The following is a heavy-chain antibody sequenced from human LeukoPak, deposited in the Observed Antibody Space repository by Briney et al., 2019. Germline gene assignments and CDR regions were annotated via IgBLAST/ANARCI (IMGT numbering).Heavy chain of an antibody. D-gene: IGHD3-10*01. J-gene: IGHJ6*02. V-gene: IGHV4-34*01. CDR2: INHSGST. Sequence: SETLSLTCAVYGGSFSGYYWSWIRQPPGKGLEWIGEINHSGSTNYNPSLESRVTISVDTSKNQFSLKLSSVTAADTAVYYCARAYYYGSGSLRPQIYYYYYGMDVWGQGTTVTVSS. CDR1: GGSFSGYY. CDR3: ARAYYYGSGSLRPQIYYYYYGMDV.